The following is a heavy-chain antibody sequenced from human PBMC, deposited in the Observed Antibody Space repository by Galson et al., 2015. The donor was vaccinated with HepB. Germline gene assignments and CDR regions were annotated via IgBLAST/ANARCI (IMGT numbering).Heavy chain of an antibody. CDR3: AKDRSNSWTFDC. Sequence: SLRLSCAASGITFSTYAMHWVRQAPGKGLEWVAVISYDGIKTSYADSVKGRFTISRDNSKNTLFLQMNSLRAEDTAVYYCAKDRSNSWTFDCWGQGTLVTVSS. V-gene: IGHV3-30*18. CDR1: GITFSTYA. J-gene: IGHJ4*02. D-gene: IGHD6-13*01. CDR2: ISYDGIKT.